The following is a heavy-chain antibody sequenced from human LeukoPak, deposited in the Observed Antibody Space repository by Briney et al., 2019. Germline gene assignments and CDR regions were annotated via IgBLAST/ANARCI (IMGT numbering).Heavy chain of an antibody. CDR2: INHSGST. CDR3: ARFRRLRFFDY. D-gene: IGHD4-17*01. CDR1: GGSFSGYY. Sequence: SETLSLTRAVYGGSFSGYYWSWIRQPPGKGLEWIGEINHSGSTNYNPSLKSRVTISVDTSKNQFSLKLSSVTAADTAVYYCARFRRLRFFDYWGQGTLVTVSS. V-gene: IGHV4-34*01. J-gene: IGHJ4*02.